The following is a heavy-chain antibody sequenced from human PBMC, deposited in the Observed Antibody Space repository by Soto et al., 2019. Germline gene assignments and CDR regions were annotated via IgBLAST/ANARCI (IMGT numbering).Heavy chain of an antibody. Sequence: ASVKVSCKASGYTFTSYGISWVRQAPGQGLEWMGWISAYNGNTNYAQKLQGRVTMTTDTSTSTAYMELRSLRSDDTAVYYCARVPYSTSGVGYMDVWGKGTTVTVSS. CDR2: ISAYNGNT. J-gene: IGHJ6*03. D-gene: IGHD2-2*01. CDR1: GYTFTSYG. CDR3: ARVPYSTSGVGYMDV. V-gene: IGHV1-18*01.